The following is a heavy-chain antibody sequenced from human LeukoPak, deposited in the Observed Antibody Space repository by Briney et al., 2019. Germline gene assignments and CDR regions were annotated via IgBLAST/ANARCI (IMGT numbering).Heavy chain of an antibody. J-gene: IGHJ3*02. V-gene: IGHV3-48*03. CDR1: GFTFSSYE. CDR3: ARGGLKTYYYDSSGYFGAFDI. CDR2: ISSSGSTI. Sequence: PGGSLRLSCAASGFTFSSYEMNWVRQAPGKGLEWVSYISSSGSTIYYADSVKGRFTISRDNAKNSLYLQINSLRAEDTAVYYCARGGLKTYYYDSSGYFGAFDIWGQGTMVTVSS. D-gene: IGHD3-22*01.